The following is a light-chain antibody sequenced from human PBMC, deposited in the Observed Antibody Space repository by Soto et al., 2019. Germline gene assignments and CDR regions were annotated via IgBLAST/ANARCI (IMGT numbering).Light chain of an antibody. CDR3: QQRMSWPLT. J-gene: IGKJ4*01. CDR1: QNIGRY. CDR2: DVS. V-gene: IGKV3-11*01. Sequence: EIVLTQSPATLSLSPGERATLSCRASQNIGRYLAWYQQTPGQVPRLLIYDVSDGATGIPARFSGSGSGTDFTLTMSSLEPEDFAVYFCQQRMSWPLTFGGGTKVESK.